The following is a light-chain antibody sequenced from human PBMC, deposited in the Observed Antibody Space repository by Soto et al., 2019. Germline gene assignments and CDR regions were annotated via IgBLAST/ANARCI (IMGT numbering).Light chain of an antibody. J-gene: IGLJ3*02. V-gene: IGLV2-14*01. Sequence: QSALTQPASVSGSPGQSITISCTGTSSDVGGYNYVYWYQQHPGNAPQLINYEVGHRPSGVSNRFSGSKSGNTASLTISGLQSEDEADYYCTSWGGSRSGYWVFGAGTKLTVL. CDR3: TSWGGSRSGYWV. CDR2: EVG. CDR1: SSDVGGYNY.